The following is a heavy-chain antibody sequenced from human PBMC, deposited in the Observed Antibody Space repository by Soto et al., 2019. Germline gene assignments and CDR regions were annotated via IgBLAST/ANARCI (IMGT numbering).Heavy chain of an antibody. CDR1: GGSISSSNW. J-gene: IGHJ4*02. CDR2: IYYDGST. Sequence: SETLSLTCAVSGGSISSSNWWSWVRQPPGKGLEWIGEIYYDGSTNYNPALKSRVTISVDRSKNQFSLKLRSVTAADTAIYYCTRLEPPRPGFDYWSQGTLVTVSS. CDR3: TRLEPPRPGFDY. V-gene: IGHV4-4*02.